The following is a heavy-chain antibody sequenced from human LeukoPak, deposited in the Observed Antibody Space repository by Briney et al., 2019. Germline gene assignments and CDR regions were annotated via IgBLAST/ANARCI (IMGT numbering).Heavy chain of an antibody. Sequence: GGSLRLSCAASGFTFSNFAMSWVRQAPGKGLEWVSTISGSGSSTFYADSVKGRFPISRDNSKNTLFLQMNSLRAEDTAIYYCAKAGSSGWSSSGGDSRGQGSLVTVSS. CDR2: ISGSGSST. CDR3: AKAGSSGWSSSGGDS. V-gene: IGHV3-23*01. J-gene: IGHJ4*02. D-gene: IGHD6-19*01. CDR1: GFTFSNFA.